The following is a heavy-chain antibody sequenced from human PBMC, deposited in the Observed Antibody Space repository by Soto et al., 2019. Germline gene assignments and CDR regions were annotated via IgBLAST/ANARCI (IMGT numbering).Heavy chain of an antibody. D-gene: IGHD3-16*01. CDR2: ISSTSATI. Sequence: EVQLVESGGGLVQPGGSLRLSCAASKFTFSGYSMSWVRQAPGKGLEWVSYISSTSATIYYADSVKGRFTISRDDAKNSLYLQMNSRREEDTAVYYCARGSEKGGGPWGQGTLVTVSS. CDR3: ARGSEKGGGP. V-gene: IGHV3-48*02. J-gene: IGHJ5*02. CDR1: KFTFSGYS.